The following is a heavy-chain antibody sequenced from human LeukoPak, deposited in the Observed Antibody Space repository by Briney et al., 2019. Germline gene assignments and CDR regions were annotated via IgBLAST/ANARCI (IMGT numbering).Heavy chain of an antibody. CDR2: IYYSGST. J-gene: IGHJ3*02. D-gene: IGHD2-2*01. CDR1: GGSISSSSYY. V-gene: IGHV4-39*01. Sequence: PSETLSLTCTVSGGSISSSSYYWGWIRQPPGKGLEWIGSIYYSGSTYYSPSLKSRVTISVDTSKNQFSLKLSSVTAADTAVYYCASRPCAVPAARDAFDIWGQGTMVTVSS. CDR3: ASRPCAVPAARDAFDI.